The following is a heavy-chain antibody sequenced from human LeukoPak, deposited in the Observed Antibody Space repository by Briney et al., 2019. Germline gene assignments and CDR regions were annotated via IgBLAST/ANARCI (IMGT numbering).Heavy chain of an antibody. CDR3: ARVVGLTGYSSSWYSGYYYYMDV. Sequence: SVKVSFKASGGTFSSYAISWVRQAPGQGLEWMGGIIPIFGTANYAQKFQDRVTITADKSTSTAYMELSSLRSEDTAVYYCARVVGLTGYSSSWYSGYYYYMDVWGKGTTVTVSS. CDR2: IIPIFGTA. J-gene: IGHJ6*03. D-gene: IGHD6-13*01. V-gene: IGHV1-69*06. CDR1: GGTFSSYA.